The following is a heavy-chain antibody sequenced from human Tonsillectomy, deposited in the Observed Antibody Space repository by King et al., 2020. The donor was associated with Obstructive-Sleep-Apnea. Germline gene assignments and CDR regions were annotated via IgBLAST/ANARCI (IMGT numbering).Heavy chain of an antibody. CDR2: IAYDGGNK. V-gene: IGHV3-30*04. D-gene: IGHD1-7*01. J-gene: IGHJ6*02. Sequence: HVQLVESGGGAVQPGRSLRLSCVVSGFTCSSYSRHWVRQAPGKGLEGVAVIAYDGGNKYHPDSVKGRLTNSRDNSKDTLYRPMNNLRPEDTAVFYCAGQLELPYYYYVMDVWGQGTTVTVSS. CDR3: AGQLELPYYYYVMDV. CDR1: GFTCSSYS.